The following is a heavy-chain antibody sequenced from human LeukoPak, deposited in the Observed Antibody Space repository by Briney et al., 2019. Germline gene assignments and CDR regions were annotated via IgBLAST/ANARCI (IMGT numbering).Heavy chain of an antibody. Sequence: PSETLSLTCTVSGGSISNYYWSWIRQPPGKGLEWIGYIYYSGSTNYNPSLKSRVTISVDTSKNQFSLKLSSVTAADTAVYYCARAGYSSSPNDAFDIWGQGTMVTVSS. D-gene: IGHD6-6*01. CDR2: IYYSGST. CDR3: ARAGYSSSPNDAFDI. J-gene: IGHJ3*02. V-gene: IGHV4-59*01. CDR1: GGSISNYY.